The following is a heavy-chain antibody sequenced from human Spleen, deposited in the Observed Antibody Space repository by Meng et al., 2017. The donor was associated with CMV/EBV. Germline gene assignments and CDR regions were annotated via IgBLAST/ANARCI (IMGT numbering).Heavy chain of an antibody. Sequence: GESLKISCAASGFTFSSYAMSWVRQAPGKGLEWVSGISNSGGGTYFEDSVKGRFTISRDNSKNTLYLQMNSLRADDTDVYFCARNWGLDYWGQGALVTVSS. D-gene: IGHD7-27*01. CDR3: ARNWGLDY. V-gene: IGHV3-23*01. CDR2: ISNSGGGT. CDR1: GFTFSSYA. J-gene: IGHJ4*02.